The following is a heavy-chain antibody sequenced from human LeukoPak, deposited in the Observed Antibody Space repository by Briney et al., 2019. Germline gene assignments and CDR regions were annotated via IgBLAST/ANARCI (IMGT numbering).Heavy chain of an antibody. CDR1: AFTFRNYE. V-gene: IGHV3-48*03. CDR3: VGVMISSMDV. CDR2: ISSSGGDI. D-gene: IGHD3/OR15-3a*01. J-gene: IGHJ6*03. Sequence: PGGSLRLSCTVAAFTFRNYEINSARQAPGKGLEWVSYISSSGGDIYYADSVKGRFTISRDNAKNSVYLQMDSLRADDKAVYYCVGVMISSMDVWGRGTTVTVSS.